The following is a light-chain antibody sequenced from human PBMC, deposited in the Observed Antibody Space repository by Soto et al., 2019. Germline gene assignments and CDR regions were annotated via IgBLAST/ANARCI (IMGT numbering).Light chain of an antibody. CDR3: QHYSTWLWT. CDR1: QSVDSK. J-gene: IGKJ1*01. CDR2: GAS. V-gene: IGKV3-15*01. Sequence: EIVMTQSPATLSVSPGVRATLSCRASQSVDSKLAWYQQKPGQGPRLLIYGASSRATGIPARFSGSGSGTEFTLTISSLQSEDVAVYYGQHYSTWLWTFSQGTKVEIK.